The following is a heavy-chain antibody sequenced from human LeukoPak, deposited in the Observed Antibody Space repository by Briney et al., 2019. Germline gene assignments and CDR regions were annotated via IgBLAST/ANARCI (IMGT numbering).Heavy chain of an antibody. CDR1: GGSISSSSYY. V-gene: IGHV4-39*07. D-gene: IGHD5-18*01. CDR2: IYYSGST. CDR3: ARDYMAAMVTFFDY. Sequence: PSETLSLTCTVSGGSISSSSYYWGWIRQPPGKGLEWIGSIYYSGSTYCNPSLKSRVTISVDTSKNQFSLKLSSVTAADTAVYYCARDYMAAMVTFFDYWGQGTLVTVSS. J-gene: IGHJ4*02.